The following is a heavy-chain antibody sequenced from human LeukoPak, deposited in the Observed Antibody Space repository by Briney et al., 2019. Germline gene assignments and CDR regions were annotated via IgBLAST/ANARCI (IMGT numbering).Heavy chain of an antibody. Sequence: PGGSLRLSCAASGFTFSNFAMYWVRQAPGKGLEWVSGITGSALSSYYADSVKGRFTISRDSSKNTLYLQMRSLRAEDTAVYYCATDLKEAGATTYYFDYWGQGTLVTVSS. CDR3: ATDLKEAGATTYYFDY. D-gene: IGHD1-26*01. J-gene: IGHJ4*02. CDR1: GFTFSNFA. CDR2: ITGSALSS. V-gene: IGHV3-23*01.